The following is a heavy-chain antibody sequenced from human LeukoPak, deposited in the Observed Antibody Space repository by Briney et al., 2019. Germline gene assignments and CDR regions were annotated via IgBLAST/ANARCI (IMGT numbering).Heavy chain of an antibody. V-gene: IGHV1-18*01. Sequence: ASVKVSCKASGYTFTSYGISWVRQAPGQGLEWMGWISAYNGNTNYAQKLQGRVTMTTDTSTSTAYMELRSLRSDDTAVYYCARGVSLGYCSSTSCTPRWGYYYYMDVWGKGTTVTVSS. D-gene: IGHD2-2*01. J-gene: IGHJ6*03. CDR1: GYTFTSYG. CDR2: ISAYNGNT. CDR3: ARGVSLGYCSSTSCTPRWGYYYYMDV.